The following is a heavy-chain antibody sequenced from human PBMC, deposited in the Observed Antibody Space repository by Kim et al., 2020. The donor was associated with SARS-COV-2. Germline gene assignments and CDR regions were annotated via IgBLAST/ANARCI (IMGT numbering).Heavy chain of an antibody. CDR3: ARDYSPGYNFYGMDV. Sequence: GGSLRLSCAASGLTFTNDWMSWVRQAPGKGLEWVATIKEDGSERYYVDSVKGRFTISRDNAKNSLYLQMNSLRAEDTAVYYCARDYSPGYNFYGMDVWGQGTTLTVSS. D-gene: IGHD6-13*01. CDR2: IKEDGSER. J-gene: IGHJ6*02. V-gene: IGHV3-7*03. CDR1: GLTFTNDW.